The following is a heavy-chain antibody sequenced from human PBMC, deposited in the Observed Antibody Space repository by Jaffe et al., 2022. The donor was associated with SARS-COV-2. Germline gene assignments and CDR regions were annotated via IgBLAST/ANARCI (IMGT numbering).Heavy chain of an antibody. V-gene: IGHV1-18*01. J-gene: IGHJ4*02. D-gene: IGHD3-22*01. CDR1: GYTFTSYG. CDR3: ARVIPPGHSSGYYYVPDY. Sequence: QVQLVQSGAEVKKPGASVKVSCKASGYTFTSYGISWVRQAPGQGLEWMGWISAYNGNTNYAQKLQGRVTMTTDTSTSTAYMELRSLRSDDTAVYYCARVIPPGHSSGYYYVPDYWGQGTLVTVSS. CDR2: ISAYNGNT.